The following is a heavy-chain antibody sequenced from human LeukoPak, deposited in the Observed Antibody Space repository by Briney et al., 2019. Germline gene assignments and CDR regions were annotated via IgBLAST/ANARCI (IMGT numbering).Heavy chain of an antibody. CDR3: ARDPPLGNSGSYYLDY. J-gene: IGHJ4*02. V-gene: IGHV1-46*01. CDR2: INPSGGST. CDR1: GYTFTSYY. D-gene: IGHD1-26*01. Sequence: GASVKVSYKASGYTFTSYYMHWVRQAPGQGLEWMGIINPSGGSTSYAQKFQGRVTMTRDMSTSTVYTELSSLRSEDTAVYYCARDPPLGNSGSYYLDYWGQGTLVTVSS.